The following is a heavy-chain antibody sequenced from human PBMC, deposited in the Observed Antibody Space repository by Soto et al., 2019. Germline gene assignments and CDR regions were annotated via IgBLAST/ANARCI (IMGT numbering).Heavy chain of an antibody. V-gene: IGHV3-23*01. CDR3: AQPGGDYEYFQH. CDR1: GFTFSTYA. CDR2: ISRSGDNT. D-gene: IGHD4-17*01. Sequence: QPGGSLRLSCAASGFTFSTYAMSWVRQAPGKGLEWVSGISRSGDNTYYLDSVKGRFTISRDNSKNTLYLQMNSLRAEDTAVYYCAQPGGDYEYFQHWGQGTLVTVSS. J-gene: IGHJ1*01.